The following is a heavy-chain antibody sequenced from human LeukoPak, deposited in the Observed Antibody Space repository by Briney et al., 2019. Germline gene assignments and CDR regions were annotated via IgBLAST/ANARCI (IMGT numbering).Heavy chain of an antibody. CDR1: GGSISSGDYY. CDR2: MYYSGST. J-gene: IGHJ5*02. D-gene: IGHD3-22*01. V-gene: IGHV4-30-4*01. CDR3: AKPYYYDSRIDP. Sequence: SETLSLTCTVSGGSISSGDYYWSWIRQPPGKGLEWIAYMYYSGSTYYNPSHKSRVTMSADTSKNQLSLKLSSVTAADTDVYYCAKPYYYDSRIDPWGQGILVTVSS.